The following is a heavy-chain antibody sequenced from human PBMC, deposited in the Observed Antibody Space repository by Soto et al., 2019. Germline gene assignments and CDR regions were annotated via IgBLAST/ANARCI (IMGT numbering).Heavy chain of an antibody. V-gene: IGHV1-69*08. Sequence: QVQLVQSGAEVKTPGSSVKVSCKASGVTFSRFAITWVRQAPGQRLEWMGRIYPLVGAADYAQRFQDRVTITADKSTITAYMELNSLKSDDTAVYYCAREAPADAFDIWGQGTLVTVSS. CDR3: AREAPADAFDI. CDR2: IYPLVGAA. J-gene: IGHJ3*02. CDR1: GVTFSRFA.